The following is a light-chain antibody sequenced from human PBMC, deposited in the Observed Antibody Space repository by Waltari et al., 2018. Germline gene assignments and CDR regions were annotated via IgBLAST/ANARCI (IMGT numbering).Light chain of an antibody. CDR1: SSDVGGYNY. Sequence: QSALTQPRSVSGSPGQSVTIPCTGTSSDVGGYNYVSWYQQHPGKAPKLMIYDVSKRPSGVPDRFSGSKSGNTASLTISGLQAEDEADYYCCSYAGSSWVFGGGTKLTVL. CDR3: CSYAGSSWV. CDR2: DVS. V-gene: IGLV2-11*01. J-gene: IGLJ3*02.